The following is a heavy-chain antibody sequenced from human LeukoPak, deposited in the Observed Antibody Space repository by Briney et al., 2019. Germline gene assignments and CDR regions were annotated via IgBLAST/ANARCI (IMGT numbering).Heavy chain of an antibody. J-gene: IGHJ6*02. Sequence: GASVKVSCKASGYTFTNYIIHWVRQAPGQRLEWMGWINAGNGDTEYSQKFQGRVTSTRDTSASTAYLDLSSLRSEDTAIYYCARVVTRLREGAYQYELDVWGPGTTVTVSS. D-gene: IGHD2-2*01. CDR1: GYTFTNYI. CDR3: ARVVTRLREGAYQYELDV. V-gene: IGHV1-3*01. CDR2: INAGNGDT.